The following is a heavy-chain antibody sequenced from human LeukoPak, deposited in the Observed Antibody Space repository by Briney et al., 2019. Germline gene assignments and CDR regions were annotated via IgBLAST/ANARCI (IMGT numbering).Heavy chain of an antibody. CDR3: ARDLVEASTRYFDL. J-gene: IGHJ2*01. CDR2: VRYHGSDQ. D-gene: IGHD5-24*01. CDR1: GFTLSSYW. V-gene: IGHV3-30*02. Sequence: GGSLRLSCAASGFTLSSYWMSWVRQAPGKGREWVAFVRYHGSDQYYTDSVKGRFTISRDNSKDTLYLQMNSLRAEDTAVYYCARDLVEASTRYFDLWGRGTLVAVSS.